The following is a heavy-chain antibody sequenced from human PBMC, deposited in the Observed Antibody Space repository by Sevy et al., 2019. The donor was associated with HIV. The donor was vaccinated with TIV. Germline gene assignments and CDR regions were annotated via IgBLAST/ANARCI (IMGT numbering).Heavy chain of an antibody. V-gene: IGHV3-23*01. CDR2: ISGTGGST. Sequence: GGPLRLSCAASGFTFSSYAMSWVRQAPGKGLEWVSAISGTGGSTYYADSVKGRFTISRDNSKNTLYLEMNNLRAEDTAVYYCAWKLFDYWGQGTLVTVSS. CDR3: AWKLFDY. D-gene: IGHD1-1*01. CDR1: GFTFSSYA. J-gene: IGHJ4*02.